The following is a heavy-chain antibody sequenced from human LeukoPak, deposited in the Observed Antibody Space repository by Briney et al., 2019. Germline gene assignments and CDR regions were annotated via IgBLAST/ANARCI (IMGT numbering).Heavy chain of an antibody. V-gene: IGHV3-48*01. CDR2: ISSSSSTI. Sequence: GGSLRLSCAASGFTFSSYNMNWVRQAPGKGLEWVSYISSSSSTIYYADSVKGRFTISRDNAKNSLYLQMNSLRAEDTAVYYCARFGSMTTVTRGRVFDYWGQGTLVTVSS. CDR1: GFTFSSYN. J-gene: IGHJ4*02. D-gene: IGHD4-17*01. CDR3: ARFGSMTTVTRGRVFDY.